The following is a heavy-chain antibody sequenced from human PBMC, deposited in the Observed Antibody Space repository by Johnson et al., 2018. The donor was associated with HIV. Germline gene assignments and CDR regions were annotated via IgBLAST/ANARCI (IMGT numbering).Heavy chain of an antibody. CDR2: ISYDGSDK. D-gene: IGHD4-11*01. Sequence: EQLVESGGGLVQPGGSLRLSCAASGFTFSSYSLHWVRQAPGKGLEWVTMISYDGSDKKYADSVKGRFTISRDNSTTTLYLQMNSLGPEDTAVYFCARDPDYSTTSDAFDIWGQGTMVTVSS. CDR3: ARDPDYSTTSDAFDI. CDR1: GFTFSSYS. V-gene: IGHV3-30*03. J-gene: IGHJ3*02.